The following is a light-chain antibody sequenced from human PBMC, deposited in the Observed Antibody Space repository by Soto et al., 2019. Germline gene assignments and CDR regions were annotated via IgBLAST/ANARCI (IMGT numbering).Light chain of an antibody. CDR3: QQAKSFPAIT. J-gene: IGKJ5*01. Sequence: DIQMTQSPSSVSASVGDRGTITCRAIQGISSCLAWYQQKPGKDPKLLIYASSSLQSVVPSRVSGRGSDADVTHTISSLQHEDFASYYCQQAKSFPAITFGHGTRLEIK. CDR2: ASS. V-gene: IGKV1-12*01. CDR1: QGISSC.